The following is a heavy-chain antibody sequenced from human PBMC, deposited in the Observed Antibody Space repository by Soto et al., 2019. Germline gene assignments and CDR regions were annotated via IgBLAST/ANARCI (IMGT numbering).Heavy chain of an antibody. J-gene: IGHJ6*02. V-gene: IGHV1-18*01. CDR3: ARDHDDSSGYVDYYYYGMDV. CDR1: GYTFTSYG. CDR2: ISAYNGNT. Sequence: QVQLVQSGAEVKKPGASVKVSCKASGYTFTSYGISWVRQAPGQGLEWMGWISAYNGNTNYAQKLQGRVTMTTDTATSKAYMELRSLRSDDTAVYYCARDHDDSSGYVDYYYYGMDVWGQGTTVTVSS. D-gene: IGHD3-22*01.